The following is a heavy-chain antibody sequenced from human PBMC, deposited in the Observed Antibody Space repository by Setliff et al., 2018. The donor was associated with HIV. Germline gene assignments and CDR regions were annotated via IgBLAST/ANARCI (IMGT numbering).Heavy chain of an antibody. J-gene: IGHJ4*02. CDR2: IDPSNSNT. Sequence: GESLKISCKGSGYSFSNYYIGWVRQMPGKGLEWMGRIDPSNSNTNYSPSFQGHVTISADKSISTAYLQWSSLKASDTVMYYCARGFYGDYYFDYWGQGTLVTVSS. CDR3: ARGFYGDYYFDY. V-gene: IGHV5-10-1*01. D-gene: IGHD4-17*01. CDR1: GYSFSNYY.